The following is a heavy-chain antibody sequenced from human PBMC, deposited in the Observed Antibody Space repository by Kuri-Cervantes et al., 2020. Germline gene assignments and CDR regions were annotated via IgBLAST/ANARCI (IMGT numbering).Heavy chain of an antibody. CDR3: ARLGGVLNWFDP. J-gene: IGHJ5*02. CDR2: IYPGESGT. Sequence: GGSLRLSCKGSGYSFTSYWIGWVRQMPGKGLEWMGIIYPGESGTRYSPSFQGQVTISADKSISTAYLQWSSLKASDTAMYYCARLGGVLNWFDPWGQGTLVTVSS. V-gene: IGHV5-51*01. D-gene: IGHD2-8*02. CDR1: GYSFTSYW.